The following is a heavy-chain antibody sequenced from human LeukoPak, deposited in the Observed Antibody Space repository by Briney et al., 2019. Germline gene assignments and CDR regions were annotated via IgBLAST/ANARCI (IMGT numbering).Heavy chain of an antibody. D-gene: IGHD3-9*01. CDR3: ARDRRARYVLRYFDH. Sequence: GGSLRLSCAASGFTFSSYEMNWVRQAPGKGLEWVSGINWNGGSTGYADSVKGRFTISRDNAKNSLYLQMNSLRAEDTALYYCARDRRARYVLRYFDHWGQGTLVTVSS. CDR1: GFTFSSYE. CDR2: INWNGGST. J-gene: IGHJ4*02. V-gene: IGHV3-20*04.